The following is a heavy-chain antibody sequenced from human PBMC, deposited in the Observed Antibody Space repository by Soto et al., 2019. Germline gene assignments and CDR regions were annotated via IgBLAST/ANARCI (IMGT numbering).Heavy chain of an antibody. D-gene: IGHD4-17*01. Sequence: GASVKVSCKVSGYTLTELSMHWVRQAPGKGLGWMGGFDPEDGETIYAQKFQGRVTMTEDTSTDTAYMELSSLRSEVTAVYYCATRPKTTVTTSFDYWGQGTLVTVSS. CDR3: ATRPKTTVTTSFDY. V-gene: IGHV1-24*01. J-gene: IGHJ4*02. CDR1: GYTLTELS. CDR2: FDPEDGET.